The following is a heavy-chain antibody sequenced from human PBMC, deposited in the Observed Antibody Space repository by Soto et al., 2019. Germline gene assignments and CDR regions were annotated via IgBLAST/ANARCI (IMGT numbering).Heavy chain of an antibody. CDR3: ARVGGRGIRDYYYYGMDV. CDR1: GFTFSSYW. CDR2: INSDGSST. Sequence: TGGSLRLSCAASGFTFSSYWMHWVRQAPGKGLVWVSRINSDGSSTSYADSVKGRFTISRDNAKNTLYLQMNSLRAEDTAVYYCARVGGRGIRDYYYYGMDVWGQGTTVTVSS. J-gene: IGHJ6*02. V-gene: IGHV3-74*01. D-gene: IGHD1-26*01.